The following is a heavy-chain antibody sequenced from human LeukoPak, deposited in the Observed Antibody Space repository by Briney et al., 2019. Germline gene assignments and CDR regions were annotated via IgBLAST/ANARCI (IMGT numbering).Heavy chain of an antibody. V-gene: IGHV3-30*02. Sequence: GGSLRLSCAASGFTFSTHGMHWVRQAPGKGLEWVAFIRYDGINKYYADSVKGRFTISRDSFKNTLYLQMNSLRPEDTAVYYCAKGSEYSYGYPYYFDYWGQGTLVTVSS. CDR2: IRYDGINK. J-gene: IGHJ4*02. CDR1: GFTFSTHG. CDR3: AKGSEYSYGYPYYFDY. D-gene: IGHD5-18*01.